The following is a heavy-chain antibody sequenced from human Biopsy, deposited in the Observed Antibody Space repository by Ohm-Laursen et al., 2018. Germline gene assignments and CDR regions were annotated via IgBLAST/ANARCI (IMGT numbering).Heavy chain of an antibody. CDR2: VHHDGRA. Sequence: SETLSLTCAVYGGTYSGYYWSWIRQPPGKGLEWIGEVHHDGRANYNPSLKSRVTISGDMSNKQFSLKLSGVTAADTAVYYCARFIVPSLHCSNGVCPIRWFDPWGQGTLVTVFS. CDR1: GGTYSGYY. J-gene: IGHJ5*02. CDR3: ARFIVPSLHCSNGVCPIRWFDP. D-gene: IGHD2-2*01. V-gene: IGHV4-34*01.